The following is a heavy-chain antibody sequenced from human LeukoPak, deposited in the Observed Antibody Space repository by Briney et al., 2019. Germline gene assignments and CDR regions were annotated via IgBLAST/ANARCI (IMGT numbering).Heavy chain of an antibody. J-gene: IGHJ6*03. CDR2: ISPYNSNT. V-gene: IGHV1-18*01. CDR1: GYAFTSYG. Sequence: ASVNVSCKASGYAFTSYGISWVRHAPGQGLEWMGWISPYNSNTNYAQKHQVRVTMTTDTSTSTAYMELRSLRSDDTAVYYCARGPGGRSGYYPLEDYYYYYYMDVWGKGTTVTVS. D-gene: IGHD3-22*01. CDR3: ARGPGGRSGYYPLEDYYYYYYMDV.